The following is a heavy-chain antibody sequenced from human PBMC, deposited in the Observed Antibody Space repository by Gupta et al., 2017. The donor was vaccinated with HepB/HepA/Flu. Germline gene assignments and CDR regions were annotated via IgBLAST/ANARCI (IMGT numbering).Heavy chain of an antibody. Sequence: QVQLVQSGAVVKKPGASVKVSCKASGYTFTGYYMHWVRQSPGHGLEWVGWINPNSGGTNYAPKFKGRVTMTRYLSISTAYMELSRLRSDDTDVYYCARDVVPAAISYYYYGMDVWGKGTTVTVSS. CDR2: INPNSGGT. CDR3: ARDVVPAAISYYYYGMDV. V-gene: IGHV1-2*02. D-gene: IGHD2-2*01. CDR1: GYTFTGYY. J-gene: IGHJ6*04.